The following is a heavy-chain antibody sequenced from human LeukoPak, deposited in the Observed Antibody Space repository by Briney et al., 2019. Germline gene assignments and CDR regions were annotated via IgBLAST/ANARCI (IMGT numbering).Heavy chain of an antibody. D-gene: IGHD6-6*01. CDR2: IKQDGSEK. Sequence: PGGSLRLSCAASGFTFSSYWMSWVRQAPEKGLEWVANIKQDGSEKYYVDSVKGRFTISRDNAKNSLYLQMNSLRAEDTAVYYCARVLSSSSFYYYYYMDVWGKGTTVTVSS. J-gene: IGHJ6*03. CDR1: GFTFSSYW. V-gene: IGHV3-7*01. CDR3: ARVLSSSSFYYYYYMDV.